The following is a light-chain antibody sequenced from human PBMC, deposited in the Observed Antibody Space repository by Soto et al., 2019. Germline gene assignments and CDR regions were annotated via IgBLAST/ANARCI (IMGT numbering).Light chain of an antibody. V-gene: IGKV3-11*01. CDR1: QSVGNN. Sequence: EIVLTQSPATLSLSPGERATLSCRASQSVGNNLAWYQQRPGQPPRLLIHDASHRAAGIPARFSGSGFGTDFTLTISSLEPEDAAVYYCQQRSNWPPITFGQGARLEIK. CDR2: DAS. J-gene: IGKJ5*01. CDR3: QQRSNWPPIT.